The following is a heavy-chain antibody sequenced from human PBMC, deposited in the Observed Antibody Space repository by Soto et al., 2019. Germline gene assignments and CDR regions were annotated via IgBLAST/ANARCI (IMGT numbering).Heavy chain of an antibody. Sequence: HPGGSLRLSCAASGFTFSDYSMNWVRQAPGKGLEWISYINDNSGAVYYADSVRGRFTISRENAKKSVFLQMNSLRDDDTAVYFCAIDRGEMATILDPWGQGTLVTVSS. CDR3: AIDRGEMATILDP. J-gene: IGHJ5*02. V-gene: IGHV3-48*02. D-gene: IGHD5-12*01. CDR1: GFTFSDYS. CDR2: INDNSGAV.